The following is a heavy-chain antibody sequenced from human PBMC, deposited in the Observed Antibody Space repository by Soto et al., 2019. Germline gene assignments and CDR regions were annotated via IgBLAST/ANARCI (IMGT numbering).Heavy chain of an antibody. Sequence: EVQLVESGGGLVKPGGSLRLSCAASGFTFSNAWMSWVRQAPGKGLEWVGRIKSKTDGGTTDYAAPVKGRFTISRDDSKNTLYLQINSLKTEDTAVYYCTYYDFWSGYSDWGQGTLVTVSS. D-gene: IGHD3-3*01. CDR3: TYYDFWSGYSD. J-gene: IGHJ4*02. CDR2: IKSKTDGGTT. CDR1: GFTFSNAW. V-gene: IGHV3-15*01.